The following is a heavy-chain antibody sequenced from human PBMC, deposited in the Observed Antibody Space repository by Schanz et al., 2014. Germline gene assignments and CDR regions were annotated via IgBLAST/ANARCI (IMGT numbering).Heavy chain of an antibody. D-gene: IGHD2-2*01. J-gene: IGHJ4*02. Sequence: QLMQSGSEVRKPGASVKVSCKASGYIFGSHGMTWVRQAPGQGPEWMGIINPSGGSTSYAQKFQGRVTMTRDTSTSTVYMELSSLRSEDTAVYYCARGGFFDSTSFDSWGQGTLVAVSS. V-gene: IGHV1-46*03. CDR3: ARGGFFDSTSFDS. CDR2: INPSGGST. CDR1: GYIFGSHG.